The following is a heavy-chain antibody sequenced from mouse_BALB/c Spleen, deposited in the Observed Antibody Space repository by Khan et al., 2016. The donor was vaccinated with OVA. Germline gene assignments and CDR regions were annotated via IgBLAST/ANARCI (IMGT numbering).Heavy chain of an antibody. CDR1: GYSFTNYG. J-gene: IGHJ1*03. Sequence: QLKQSGPEVKKPGETVKISCKASGYSFTNYGMNWVRQAPGKGLKWMGWINTYTGEPTYADDFKGRFAFSLETSASTAYLQINNLKNEDTATYFCASGGYWYFDVWGTGTTVTVSS. CDR3: ASGGYWYFDV. D-gene: IGHD1-1*02. V-gene: IGHV9-3-1*01. CDR2: INTYTGEP.